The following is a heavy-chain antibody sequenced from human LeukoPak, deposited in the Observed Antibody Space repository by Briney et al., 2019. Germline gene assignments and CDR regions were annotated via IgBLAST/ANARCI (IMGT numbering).Heavy chain of an antibody. CDR1: QYTFTNYW. Sequence: GESLKISCKGSQYTFTNYWIAWVRQMPGKGLEWMGIIYPGDSDTRYNPSFQGQVTISADKSISTAYLRWNSLKASDTAMYYCARRHKRGAYSYGVDYWGQGTLVTVSS. J-gene: IGHJ4*02. V-gene: IGHV5-51*01. CDR3: ARRHKRGAYSYGVDY. CDR2: IYPGDSDT. D-gene: IGHD5-18*01.